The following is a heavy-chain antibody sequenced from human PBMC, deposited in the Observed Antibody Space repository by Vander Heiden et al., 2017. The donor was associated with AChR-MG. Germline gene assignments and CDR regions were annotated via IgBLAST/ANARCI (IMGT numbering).Heavy chain of an antibody. CDR1: GGSISSSSYY. CDR2: IYYSGST. V-gene: IGHV4-39*02. J-gene: IGHJ5*02. CDR3: ARESRRGQNVGWFDP. D-gene: IGHD1-26*01. Sequence: QLQLQESGPGLVKPSETLSLTCTVSGGSISSSSYYWGWIRQPPGKGLEWIGSIYYSGSTYYNPSLKSRVTISVDTSKNQFSLKLSSVTAADTAVYYCARESRRGQNVGWFDPWGQGTLVTVSS.